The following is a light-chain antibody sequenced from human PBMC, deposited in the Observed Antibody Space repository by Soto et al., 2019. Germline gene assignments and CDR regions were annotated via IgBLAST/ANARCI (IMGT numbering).Light chain of an antibody. CDR3: NSYTTSNTFV. V-gene: IGLV2-14*03. J-gene: IGLJ1*01. Sequence: QSVLTQPASVSRSPGQAITVYCSGTSSDIGAHNFVSWYQQHPGKAPKLIIYEVINRPSGVSDRFSGSKSGNTASLTISGLQSEDEADYYCNSYTTSNTFVFGSGTKVTVL. CDR1: SSDIGAHNF. CDR2: EVI.